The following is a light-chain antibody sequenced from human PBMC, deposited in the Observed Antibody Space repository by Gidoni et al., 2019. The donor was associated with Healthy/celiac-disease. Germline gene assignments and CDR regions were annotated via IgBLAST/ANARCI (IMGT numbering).Light chain of an antibody. V-gene: IGLV2-8*01. CDR1: SRDVGCYNY. CDR3: SSYAGSTSLV. Sequence: QAALTEPPSASASPGHSVTISCTGPSRDVGCYNYVSWYQQHPGKAPKLRIYEASKRPSGVPYRFSGSKSGNTASLTVSGLQAEDEADYYCSSYAGSTSLVFGGGTKLTVL. CDR2: EAS. J-gene: IGLJ3*02.